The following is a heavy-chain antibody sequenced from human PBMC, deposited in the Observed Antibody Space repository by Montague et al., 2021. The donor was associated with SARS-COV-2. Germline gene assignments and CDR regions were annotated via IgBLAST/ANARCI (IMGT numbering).Heavy chain of an antibody. Sequence: SRRLSFAASGFTVSSNYMSWVRQAPGKGLEWVSVIYSGGSTYYADSVKGRFTISRDNSKNTLYLQMNSLRAEDTAVYYCARIPYGDVIWGQGTLVTVSS. CDR3: ARIPYGDVI. CDR1: GFTVSSNY. V-gene: IGHV3-53*01. J-gene: IGHJ4*02. CDR2: IYSGGST. D-gene: IGHD2-21*01.